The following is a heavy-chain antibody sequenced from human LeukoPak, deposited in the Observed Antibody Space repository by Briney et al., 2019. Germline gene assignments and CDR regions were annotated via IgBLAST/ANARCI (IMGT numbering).Heavy chain of an antibody. CDR3: ARDRYSGYAEAFDI. CDR2: ISYDGSNK. D-gene: IGHD5-12*01. J-gene: IGHJ3*02. Sequence: GRSLRLSCAASGFTFSSYGMHWVRQAPGKGLEWVAVISYDGSNKYYADSVKGRFTISRDNSKNTLYLQMNSLRAEDTAVYYCARDRYSGYAEAFDIWGQGTMVSVSS. V-gene: IGHV3-30*03. CDR1: GFTFSSYG.